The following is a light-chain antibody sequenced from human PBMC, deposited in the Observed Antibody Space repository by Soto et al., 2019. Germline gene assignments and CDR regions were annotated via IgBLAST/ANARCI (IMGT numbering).Light chain of an antibody. J-gene: IGLJ2*01. CDR3: AVWDISLSGVL. Sequence: QSVLTQPPSVSAAPGQTVTISCSGSSSNIGNNYVSWYQQFPGTVPKLLVSDTNDRPSGIPDRFSASRSGTSATLGITGLQTGDEADYYCAVWDISLSGVLFGGGTKLTVL. CDR2: DTN. V-gene: IGLV1-51*01. CDR1: SSNIGNNY.